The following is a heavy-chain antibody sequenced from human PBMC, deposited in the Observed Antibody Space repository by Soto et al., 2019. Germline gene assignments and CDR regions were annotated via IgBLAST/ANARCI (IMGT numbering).Heavy chain of an antibody. CDR1: GYTFTSYY. V-gene: IGHV1-46*01. Sequence: GASVKVSCKASGYTFTSYYMHWVRQAPGQGLEWMGIINPSGGSTSYAQKFQGRVTMTRDTSTSTVYMELNSLRSEDTAVYYCARGSPVSGSYYKGAFDIWGQGTMVTVSS. J-gene: IGHJ3*02. CDR2: INPSGGST. D-gene: IGHD1-26*01. CDR3: ARGSPVSGSYYKGAFDI.